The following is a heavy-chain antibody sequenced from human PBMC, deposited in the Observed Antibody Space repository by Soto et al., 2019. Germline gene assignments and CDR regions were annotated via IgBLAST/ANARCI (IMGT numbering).Heavy chain of an antibody. CDR2: VSYNVRT. CDR1: GGSISSRSYF. CDR3: ARQAVDEGYSSGWYFDS. D-gene: IGHD6-19*01. J-gene: IGHJ4*02. V-gene: IGHV4-39*01. Sequence: QLQLQESGPGLVKPSETLFLTCTVSGGSISSRSYFWGWIRQPPGKGLEWIGSVSYNVRTYYNPSLKSRLTISGDTSKNQFFLKLSSVAAADTAVYYCARQAVDEGYSSGWYFDSWGQGTLVTVSS.